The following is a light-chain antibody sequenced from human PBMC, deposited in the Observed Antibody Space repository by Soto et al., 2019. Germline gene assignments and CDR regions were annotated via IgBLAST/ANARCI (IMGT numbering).Light chain of an antibody. V-gene: IGKV1-5*01. J-gene: IGKJ1*01. Sequence: DLQMTQSPSTLSASVGDRVTITCRASQSISTWLAWYQQKPGKAPKLLIYDASTLESGVPSRFSGSGSGAEFALTISSLQPDDIATYYCQQYNSLHVAFAQGTKVEIK. CDR1: QSISTW. CDR3: QQYNSLHVA. CDR2: DAS.